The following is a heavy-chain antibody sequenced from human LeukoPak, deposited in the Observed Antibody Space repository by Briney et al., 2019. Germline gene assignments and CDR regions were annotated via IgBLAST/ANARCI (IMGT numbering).Heavy chain of an antibody. Sequence: GGSLRLSCAASGFTFSSYWMSWVRQAPGKGLEWVANIKQDGSEKYYVDSVKGRFIISRDNAKNSLYLQMNSLRAEDTAVYYCARDGFDEGIYFDYWGQGTLVTVSS. J-gene: IGHJ4*02. D-gene: IGHD3-9*01. CDR1: GFTFSSYW. V-gene: IGHV3-7*01. CDR3: ARDGFDEGIYFDY. CDR2: IKQDGSEK.